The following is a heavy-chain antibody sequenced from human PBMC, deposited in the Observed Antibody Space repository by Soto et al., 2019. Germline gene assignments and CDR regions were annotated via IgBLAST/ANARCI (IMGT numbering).Heavy chain of an antibody. Sequence: LRLSCAASGFTFSSYGMHWVRQAPGKGLEWVAVISYDGSNKYYADSVKGRFTISRDNSKNTLYLQMNSLRAEDTAVYYCAKEEDGRVVHYFDYWGQGTLVTVSS. CDR1: GFTFSSYG. CDR3: AKEEDGRVVHYFDY. D-gene: IGHD2-15*01. V-gene: IGHV3-30*18. CDR2: ISYDGSNK. J-gene: IGHJ4*02.